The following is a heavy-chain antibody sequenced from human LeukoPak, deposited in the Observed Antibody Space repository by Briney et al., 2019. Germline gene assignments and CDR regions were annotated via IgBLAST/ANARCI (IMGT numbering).Heavy chain of an antibody. CDR2: IPYDGSNK. V-gene: IGHV3-30*18. D-gene: IGHD3-16*02. CDR1: GFTFSSYG. J-gene: IGHJ6*02. Sequence: PGRALRLSCAASGFTFSSYGMHWVRQAPGKGLEWVAVIPYDGSNKYYADSVKGRFTISRDNSKNTLYLQMNSLRAEDTAVYYCAKDRGLRLGELSLCLDVWGQGTTVTVP. CDR3: AKDRGLRLGELSLCLDV.